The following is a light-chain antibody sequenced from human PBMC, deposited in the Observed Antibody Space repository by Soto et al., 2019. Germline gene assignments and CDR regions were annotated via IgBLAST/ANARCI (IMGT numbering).Light chain of an antibody. V-gene: IGKV1-9*01. CDR2: AAS. J-gene: IGKJ4*01. Sequence: DIQLTQSPSFLSASVGDRVTITCRASQGISSFLAWYQQKPGKAPNFLIYAASTLQSGVPSRFSGSGSGTEFTLTISILQPEDFATYYCQQVKSYPLNFDGATKVEIK. CDR1: QGISSF. CDR3: QQVKSYPLN.